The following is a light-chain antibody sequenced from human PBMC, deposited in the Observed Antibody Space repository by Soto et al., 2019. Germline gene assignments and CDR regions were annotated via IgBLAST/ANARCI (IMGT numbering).Light chain of an antibody. CDR2: ATS. V-gene: IGKV1-16*01. CDR1: QYIHSP. CDR3: QQYDNFPLT. J-gene: IGKJ5*01. Sequence: DIQMTQSPFSLAASVGGRVTLTFLASQYIHSPLAWFQQKPGKAPKSLIYATSSLQLGVPSRFSGSGSGTEFTLTISSLQPEDFATYYCQQYDNFPLTIGHGTRLEIK.